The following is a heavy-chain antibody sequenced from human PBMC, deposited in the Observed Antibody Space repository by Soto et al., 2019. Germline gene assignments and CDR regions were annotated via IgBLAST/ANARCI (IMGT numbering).Heavy chain of an antibody. V-gene: IGHV3-7*03. J-gene: IGHJ6*03. CDR2: IKQDGSEK. CDR1: GFTFSSYW. CDR3: VRVLTKLGGSYYYYLDV. D-gene: IGHD1-7*01. Sequence: GGSLRLSCAASGFTFSSYWMSWVRQAPGKGLEWVANIKQDGSEKYYVDSVKGRFTISRDNAKNSLYLQMNSLTTEDTAVYYCVRVLTKLGGSYYYYLDVWGKGTTVTVSS.